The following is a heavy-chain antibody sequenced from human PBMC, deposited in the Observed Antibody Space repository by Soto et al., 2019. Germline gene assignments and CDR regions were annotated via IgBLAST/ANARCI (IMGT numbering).Heavy chain of an antibody. CDR2: INAYNGDT. J-gene: IGHJ6*02. CDR3: ARMGDVPYYDYGMDV. CDR1: GYTFTSYG. Sequence: QVQLVQSGAEVKKPGASVKVSCKASGYTFTSYGFSWVRQPPGQGLEWMGWINAYNGDTNYAQNLQGRVTMTTDTATHTAYMELRSLRSDDTAVYYCARMGDVPYYDYGMDVWGQGTTVTVSS. V-gene: IGHV1-18*01. D-gene: IGHD3-16*01.